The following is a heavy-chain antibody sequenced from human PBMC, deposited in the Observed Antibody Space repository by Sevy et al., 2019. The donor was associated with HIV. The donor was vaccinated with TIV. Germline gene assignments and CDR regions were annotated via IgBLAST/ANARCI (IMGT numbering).Heavy chain of an antibody. V-gene: IGHV3-30-3*01. CDR2: ISYDGSNK. J-gene: IGHJ4*02. Sequence: GGSLRLSCAASGFTFSSYAMHWVRQAPGKGLEWVAVISYDGSNKYYADSVKGRFTISRDNSKNTLYLQMNSLRAEDTAVYYCARDFSLGSFGGSCFDYWGQGTLVTVSS. CDR3: ARDFSLGSFGGSCFDY. CDR1: GFTFSSYA. D-gene: IGHD2-15*01.